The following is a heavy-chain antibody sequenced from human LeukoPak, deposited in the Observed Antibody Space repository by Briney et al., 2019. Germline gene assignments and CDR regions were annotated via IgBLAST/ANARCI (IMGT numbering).Heavy chain of an antibody. Sequence: SETLSLTCPVSGGSISSSNYYWGWIRQPPGKGLEWIGNIYYSGYTYYNPSLKSRVTISVDTSKNQFSLKLSSVTAADTAVYYCARGATTVNNWFDPWGQGTLVTVSS. CDR2: IYYSGYT. D-gene: IGHD4-17*01. CDR1: GGSISSSNYY. V-gene: IGHV4-39*01. CDR3: ARGATTVNNWFDP. J-gene: IGHJ5*02.